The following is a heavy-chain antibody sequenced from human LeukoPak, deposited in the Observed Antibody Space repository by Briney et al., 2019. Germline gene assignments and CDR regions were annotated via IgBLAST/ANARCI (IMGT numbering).Heavy chain of an antibody. V-gene: IGHV3-23*01. CDR1: GFTFSSYA. J-gene: IGHJ4*02. CDR3: ARVVLGYCSGGSCYEVGYDY. CDR2: ISGSGGST. Sequence: GGSLRLSCAASGFTFSSYAMSWVRQAPGKGLEWVSAISGSGGSTYYADSVKGRFTISRDNSKNTLYLQMNSLRAEDTAVYYCARVVLGYCSGGSCYEVGYDYWGQGTLVTVSS. D-gene: IGHD2-15*01.